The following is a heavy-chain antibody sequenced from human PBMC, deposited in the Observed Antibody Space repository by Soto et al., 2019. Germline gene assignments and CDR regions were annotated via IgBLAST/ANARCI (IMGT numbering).Heavy chain of an antibody. J-gene: IGHJ5*02. CDR3: ARAPSYCSSTSCSRRKTLYNWFQP. V-gene: IGHV1-2*02. CDR2: INPNSGGT. D-gene: IGHD2-2*01. Sequence: VSVKVSCKASGYTFTGYYMHWVRQAPGQGLEWMGWINPNSGGTNYAQKFQGRVTMTRDTSISTAYMELSRLRSDDTAVYYCARAPSYCSSTSCSRRKTLYNWFQPWGQRTPVNVSS. CDR1: GYTFTGYY.